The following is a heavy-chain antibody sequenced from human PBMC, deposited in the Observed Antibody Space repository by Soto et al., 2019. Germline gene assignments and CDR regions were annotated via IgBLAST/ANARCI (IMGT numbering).Heavy chain of an antibody. J-gene: IGHJ6*02. CDR2: ISYDGSNK. CDR3: AKHAYGDYNPMNV. V-gene: IGHV3-30*18. Sequence: GGSLRLSCAASGFTFSSYGMHWVRQAPGKGLEWVAVISYDGSNKYYADSVKGRFTISRENSKNKLYLQLKSLRAEHTAVYYCAKHAYGDYNPMNVWGQGPTVIVSS. D-gene: IGHD4-17*01. CDR1: GFTFSSYG.